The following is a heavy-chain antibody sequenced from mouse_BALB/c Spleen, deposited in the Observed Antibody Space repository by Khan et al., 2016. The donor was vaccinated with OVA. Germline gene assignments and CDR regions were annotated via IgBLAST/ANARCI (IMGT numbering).Heavy chain of an antibody. Sequence: EVKLLESGPSLVKPSQTLSLTCSVTGDSITSGFWNWIRKFPGNKFEYMGYVTYSGNTYYNPSLKSRISITRDTSKSQYYLQLNSVTTEDTATYFCARSYGSWTMDYWGQGTLVTVSA. D-gene: IGHD1-1*01. CDR2: VTYSGNT. V-gene: IGHV3-8*02. J-gene: IGHJ4*01. CDR1: GDSITSGF. CDR3: ARSYGSWTMDY.